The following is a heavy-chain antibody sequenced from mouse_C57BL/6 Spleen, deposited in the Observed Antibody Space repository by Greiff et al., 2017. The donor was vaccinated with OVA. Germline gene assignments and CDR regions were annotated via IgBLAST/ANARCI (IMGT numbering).Heavy chain of an antibody. Sequence: QVQLQQPGTELVKPGASVKLSCKASGYTFTSYWMHWVKQRPGQGLEWIGNINPSNGGTNYNEKFKSKATLTVDKSSSTAYMQLSSLTSEDSAVYYCARGGMGVYYGEPRRYFDVWGTGTTVTVSS. CDR3: ARGGMGVYYGEPRRYFDV. CDR2: INPSNGGT. V-gene: IGHV1-53*01. J-gene: IGHJ1*03. D-gene: IGHD1-1*01. CDR1: GYTFTSYW.